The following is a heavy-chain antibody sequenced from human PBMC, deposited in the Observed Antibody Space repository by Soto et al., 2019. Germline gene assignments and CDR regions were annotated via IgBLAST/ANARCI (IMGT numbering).Heavy chain of an antibody. Sequence: PGESLKISCKGSGYSFTTYWIGWVRQMPGKGLEWMGIINPGDSDTRYSPSFQGQVTISADNSISTAYLQWSSLKASDTATYYCARHEQYYYYYYGMDVWGQGTTVTVSS. CDR1: GYSFTTYW. CDR2: INPGDSDT. V-gene: IGHV5-51*01. CDR3: ARHEQYYYYYYGMDV. J-gene: IGHJ6*02.